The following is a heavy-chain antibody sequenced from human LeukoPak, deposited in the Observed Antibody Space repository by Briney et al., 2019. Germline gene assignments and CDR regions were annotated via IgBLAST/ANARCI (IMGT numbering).Heavy chain of an antibody. V-gene: IGHV4-34*01. CDR1: GGSFSGYY. CDR3: ARDAVITNHYYYGMDV. J-gene: IGHJ6*02. CDR2: INDSGGT. D-gene: IGHD3-22*01. Sequence: SETLSVTRAVYGGSFSGYYWSWMRQPPGKGLEWIGEINDSGGTKYNPSLKSRVTTSVDSSKNQFSLKLSSVTAADTAVYYRARDAVITNHYYYGMDVWGQGTTVTVSS.